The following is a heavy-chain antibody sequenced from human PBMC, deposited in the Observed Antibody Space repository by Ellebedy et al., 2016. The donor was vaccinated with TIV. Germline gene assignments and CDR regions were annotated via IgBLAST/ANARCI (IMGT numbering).Heavy chain of an antibody. CDR1: GFTFSTYS. Sequence: GESLKISCVASGFTFSTYSMSWVRQAPGKGLEWVANIKQDGSEKYYVDSVKGRLTISRDNAKNSLYLQMNSLRAEDKAVYYCARLSLCSGGSCYFAGDAFDIWGQGTMVTVSS. J-gene: IGHJ3*02. V-gene: IGHV3-7*03. CDR3: ARLSLCSGGSCYFAGDAFDI. CDR2: IKQDGSEK. D-gene: IGHD2-15*01.